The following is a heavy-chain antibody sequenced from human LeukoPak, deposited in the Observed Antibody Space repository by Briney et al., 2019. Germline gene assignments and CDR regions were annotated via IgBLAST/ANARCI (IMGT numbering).Heavy chain of an antibody. J-gene: IGHJ4*02. CDR2: ISGAGSST. CDR1: GFAFSNYA. Sequence: GGSLRLSCAASGFAFSNYAMSWVRQAPGKGLEWVSTISGAGSSTYYADSVKGRFTISRDNSKNTLYLQMNSLRADDTAVYYCAKDVSALTYNASWPGPGFWGQGTLVSVSS. CDR3: AKDVSALTYNASWPGPGF. D-gene: IGHD3-10*01. V-gene: IGHV3-23*01.